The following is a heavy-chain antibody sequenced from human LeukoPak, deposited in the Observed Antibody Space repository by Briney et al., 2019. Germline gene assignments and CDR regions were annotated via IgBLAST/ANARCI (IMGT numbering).Heavy chain of an antibody. CDR3: ARVYRDGYNLVAYFGY. CDR1: GFTFSSYW. CDR2: IKQDGSEK. Sequence: GGSLRLSCAASGFTFSSYWMSWVRQAPGKGLERVANIKQDGSEKYYVDSVKGRFTISRDNAKNSLYLQMNSLRAEDTAVYYCARVYRDGYNLVAYFGYWGQGTLVTVSS. J-gene: IGHJ4*02. V-gene: IGHV3-7*01. D-gene: IGHD5-24*01.